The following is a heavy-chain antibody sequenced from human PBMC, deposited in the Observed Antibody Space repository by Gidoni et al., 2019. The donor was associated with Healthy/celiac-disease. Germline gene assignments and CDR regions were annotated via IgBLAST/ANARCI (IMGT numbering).Heavy chain of an antibody. Sequence: QVQLQQWGAGLLKPSEPLSLTCAVYGGSFSGYYWSGIRQPPGKGLEWIGEINHSGSTNYNPSLKSRVTISVDTSKNQFSLKLSSVTAADTAVYYCAGTMVRGVIVYYYGMDVWGQGTTVTVSS. CDR2: INHSGST. J-gene: IGHJ6*02. V-gene: IGHV4-34*01. CDR1: GGSFSGYY. D-gene: IGHD3-10*01. CDR3: AGTMVRGVIVYYYGMDV.